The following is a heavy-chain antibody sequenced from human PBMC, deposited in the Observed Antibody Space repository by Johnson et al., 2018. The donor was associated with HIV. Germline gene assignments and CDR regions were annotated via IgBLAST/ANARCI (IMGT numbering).Heavy chain of an antibody. CDR1: GFTFDDYG. CDR3: ARGGLTYYYDSSGYPDAFDI. V-gene: IGHV3-20*04. CDR2: IYCGGST. J-gene: IGHJ3*02. Sequence: VQLVESGGGVVRPGGSLRLSCAASGFTFDDYGMSWVRQAPGKGLAWVSSIYCGGSTYYANSVKGRFSISRDNSKNTLYLQMNSLRAEDTAVYYCARGGLTYYYDSSGYPDAFDIWGQGTMGTVSS. D-gene: IGHD3-22*01.